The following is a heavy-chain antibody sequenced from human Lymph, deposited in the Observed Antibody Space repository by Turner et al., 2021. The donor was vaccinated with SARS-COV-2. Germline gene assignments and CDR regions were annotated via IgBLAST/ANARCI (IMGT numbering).Heavy chain of an antibody. J-gene: IGHJ6*02. D-gene: IGHD2-15*01. CDR2: FDPEDGET. CDR1: GYTLTELS. V-gene: IGHV1-24*01. Sequence: QVQLVQSGAEVKKPRASMKVAGKVSGYTLTELSMHWVRQAPGKGLEWVGGFDPEDGETIYAQKFQGRVTMTEDTSTDTAYMELSSLRSEDTAVYYCATVLCSGGSCYYYGMDVWGQGTTVTVSS. CDR3: ATVLCSGGSCYYYGMDV.